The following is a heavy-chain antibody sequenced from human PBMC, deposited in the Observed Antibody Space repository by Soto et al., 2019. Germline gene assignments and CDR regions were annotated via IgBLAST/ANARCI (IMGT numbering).Heavy chain of an antibody. CDR1: GFTVSSNY. CDR2: IYSGGST. J-gene: IGHJ4*02. Sequence: VGSLRLSCAASGFTVSSNYMSWVRQAPGKGLEWVSVIYSGGSTYYADSVKGRFTISRDNSKNTLYLQMNSLRAEDTAVYYCARDPAYYFDYWGQGTLVTVSS. CDR3: ARDPAYYFDY. V-gene: IGHV3-66*01.